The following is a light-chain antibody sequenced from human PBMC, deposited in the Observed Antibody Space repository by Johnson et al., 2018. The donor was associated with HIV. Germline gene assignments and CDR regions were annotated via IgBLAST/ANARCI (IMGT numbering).Light chain of an antibody. CDR2: DNY. CDR1: SSNIGNNY. CDR3: GTWDSSLSARV. J-gene: IGLJ1*01. Sequence: QSVLTQPPSVSAAPGQKVTVSCSGSSSNIGNNYVSWYQQFPGTAPKLLIYDNYKRPSGIPDRFSGSKSGTSATLGITGLQTGDEADYYCGTWDSSLSARVCGTGTPVTVL. V-gene: IGLV1-51*01.